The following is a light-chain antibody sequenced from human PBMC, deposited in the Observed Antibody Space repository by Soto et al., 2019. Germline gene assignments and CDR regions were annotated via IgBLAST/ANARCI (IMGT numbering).Light chain of an antibody. J-gene: IGKJ3*01. Sequence: EIVLTQSPATLSLSPGERATLSCRASQSVSSYLAWYQQKPGQAPRLLIYDASNRATGIPARFSGSGSGTDFTLTISSLEPEDFAVYYCQQRSNSPTFGAGTKVDIX. CDR1: QSVSSY. CDR3: QQRSNSPT. CDR2: DAS. V-gene: IGKV3-11*01.